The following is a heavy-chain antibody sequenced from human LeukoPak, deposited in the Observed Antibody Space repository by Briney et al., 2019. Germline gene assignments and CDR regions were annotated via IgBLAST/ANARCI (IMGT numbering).Heavy chain of an antibody. CDR1: GYTFTSYE. D-gene: IGHD3-22*01. CDR3: GRGLGSYDSSELTWPMISL. J-gene: IGHJ4*02. CDR2: MNPDSGDT. V-gene: IGHV1-8*01. Sequence: ASVKVSCKASGYTFTSYEINWVRQATGHGLEWMGWMNPDSGDTAYAQKFQGRITMTRSTSITTAYVELSSLRSEDTAVYYCGRGLGSYDSSELTWPMISLWGQGTQVTVSS.